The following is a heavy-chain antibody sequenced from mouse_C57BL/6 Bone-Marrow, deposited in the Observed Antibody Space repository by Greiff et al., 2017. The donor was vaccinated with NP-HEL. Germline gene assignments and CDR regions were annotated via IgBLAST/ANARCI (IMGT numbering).Heavy chain of an antibody. D-gene: IGHD4-1*01. Sequence: EVKLEESGGGLVKPGGSLKLSCAASGFTFSDYGMHWVRQAPEKGLEWVAYISSGSSTIYYADTVKGRFTISRDNAKNTLFLQMTSLRSEDTAMYYCAGGLTGNYWGQGTTLTVSS. CDR2: ISSGSSTI. CDR1: GFTFSDYG. V-gene: IGHV5-17*01. CDR3: AGGLTGNY. J-gene: IGHJ2*01.